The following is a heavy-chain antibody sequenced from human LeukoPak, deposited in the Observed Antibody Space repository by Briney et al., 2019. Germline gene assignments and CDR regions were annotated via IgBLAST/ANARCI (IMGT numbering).Heavy chain of an antibody. CDR2: IYYSGST. V-gene: IGHV4-31*03. CDR1: GGSISRGGYY. Sequence: SQTLSLTCTVSGGSISRGGYYWSWIRQHPGKGLEWIGYIYYSGSTYYNPSLKSRVTISVDTSKNQFSLKLSSVTAADTAVYYCARDLGYGAYFDYWGQGTLVTVSS. CDR3: ARDLGYGAYFDY. J-gene: IGHJ4*02. D-gene: IGHD4-17*01.